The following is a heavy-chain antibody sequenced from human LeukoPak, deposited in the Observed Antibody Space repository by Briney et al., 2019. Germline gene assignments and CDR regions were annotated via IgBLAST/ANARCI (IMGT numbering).Heavy chain of an antibody. D-gene: IGHD3-22*01. J-gene: IGHJ4*02. Sequence: GGSLRLSCAASGFTFSSYGMHWVRQAPGKGLEWVAVISYDGSNKYYADSVKGRFTISRDNSKNTLYLQMNSLRAEDTAVYYCAKSRPVWRGKYYDSSRAFDYWGQGTLVTVSS. CDR2: ISYDGSNK. CDR1: GFTFSSYG. V-gene: IGHV3-30*18. CDR3: AKSRPVWRGKYYDSSRAFDY.